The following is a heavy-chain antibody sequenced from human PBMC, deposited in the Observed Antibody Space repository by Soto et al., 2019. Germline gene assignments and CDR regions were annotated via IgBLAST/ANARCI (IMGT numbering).Heavy chain of an antibody. V-gene: IGHV1-18*01. J-gene: IGHJ6*02. CDR1: GYTFTSYG. D-gene: IGHD3-10*01. Sequence: GASVKVSCKASGYTFTSYGISWVRQAPGQGLEWMGWISAYNGNTNYAQKLQGRVTMTTDTSTSTAYMELRSLRSDDTAVYYCARAPPVLLWFGGQSYGMDVRCPGTTLTLSS. CDR3: ARAPPVLLWFGGQSYGMDV. CDR2: ISAYNGNT.